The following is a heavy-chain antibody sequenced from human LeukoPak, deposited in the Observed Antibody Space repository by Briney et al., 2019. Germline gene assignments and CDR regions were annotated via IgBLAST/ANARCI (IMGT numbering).Heavy chain of an antibody. Sequence: ASVKVSCKASGYTFTSYGISWVRQAPGQGLEWMGWISAYNGNTNYAQKLQGRVTMTTDTSTSTAYMELRSLRSDDTAVYYCARSGGRGFHYYYYGMDVWGQGTTVTVSS. CDR2: ISAYNGNT. D-gene: IGHD3-10*01. V-gene: IGHV1-18*01. CDR3: ARSGGRGFHYYYYGMDV. CDR1: GYTFTSYG. J-gene: IGHJ6*02.